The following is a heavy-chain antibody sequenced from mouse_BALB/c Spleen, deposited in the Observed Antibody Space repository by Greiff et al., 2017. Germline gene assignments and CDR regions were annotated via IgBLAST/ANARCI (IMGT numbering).Heavy chain of an antibody. Sequence: VQLQQSGAELARPGASVKMSCKASGYTFTSYTMHWVKQRPGQGLEWIGYINPSSGYTNYNQKFKDKATLTADKSSSTAYMQLSSLTSEDSAVYYCARDGYFAWFAYWGQGTLVTVSA. J-gene: IGHJ3*01. CDR2: INPSSGYT. V-gene: IGHV1-4*01. CDR3: ARDGYFAWFAY. CDR1: GYTFTSYT. D-gene: IGHD2-3*01.